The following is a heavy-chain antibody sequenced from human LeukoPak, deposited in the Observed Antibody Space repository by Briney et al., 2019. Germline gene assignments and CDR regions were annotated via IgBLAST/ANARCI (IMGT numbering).Heavy chain of an antibody. CDR3: ARAPSAANVLWFDP. CDR1: GFTFSSYS. V-gene: IGHV3-48*04. Sequence: GGSLRLSCAASGFTFSSYSMMWVRQAPGKGLEWVSYISSSGNTIYYADSVKGRFTISRDNAKNSLYLQMNSLRAEDTAVYYCARAPSAANVLWFDPWGQGTLVTVSS. CDR2: ISSSGNTI. J-gene: IGHJ5*02. D-gene: IGHD2-2*01.